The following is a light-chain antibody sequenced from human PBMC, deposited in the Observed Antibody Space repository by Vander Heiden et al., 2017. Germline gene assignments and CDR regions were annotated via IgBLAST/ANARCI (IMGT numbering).Light chain of an antibody. V-gene: IGLV1-47*01. CDR1: TTNIENNY. Sequence: QSVLTQPPSPFGTPGQRVTFSCSGSTTNIENNYVYWYQKFPGTAPKIVIYRDNQRPSGISDRISGSKSGTSASLAISGLRSEDEADYYCATWDDSLSSWVFGGGTGLTVL. CDR2: RDN. J-gene: IGLJ3*02. CDR3: ATWDDSLSSWV.